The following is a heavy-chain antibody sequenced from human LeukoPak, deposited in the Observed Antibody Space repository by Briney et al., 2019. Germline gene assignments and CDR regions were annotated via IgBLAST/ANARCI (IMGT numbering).Heavy chain of an antibody. J-gene: IGHJ4*02. Sequence: SETLSLTCTVSGGSISSYYWSWIRQPPGKGLEWIGYIYYSGSTDYNPSLKSRVTISVDTSKNQFSLKLSSVTAADTAVYYCARGHSGWLYFYFDYWGQGTLVTVSS. CDR1: GGSISSYY. V-gene: IGHV4-59*01. CDR2: IYYSGST. D-gene: IGHD6-19*01. CDR3: ARGHSGWLYFYFDY.